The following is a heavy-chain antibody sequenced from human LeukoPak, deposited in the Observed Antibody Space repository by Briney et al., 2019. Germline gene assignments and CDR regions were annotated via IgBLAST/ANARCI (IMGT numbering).Heavy chain of an antibody. CDR2: IYDIGGT. CDR3: ARDGQPGWFDP. CDR1: GGSISTYY. Sequence: SETLSLTCTVSGGSISTYYWSWIRQPPGKGLEWIGYIYDIGGTIYNPSLKSRVTISVDTSKNQFSLKLSSVTAADTAVYYCARDGQPGWFDPWGQGTLVTVSS. J-gene: IGHJ5*02. V-gene: IGHV4-59*01. D-gene: IGHD6-13*01.